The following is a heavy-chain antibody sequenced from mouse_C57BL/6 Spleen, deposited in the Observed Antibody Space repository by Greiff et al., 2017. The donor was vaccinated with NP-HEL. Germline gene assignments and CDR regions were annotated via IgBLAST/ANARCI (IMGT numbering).Heavy chain of an antibody. J-gene: IGHJ1*01. Sequence: QVQLQQPGAELVRPGSSVKLSCKASGYTFTSYWMDWVKQRPGQGLEWIGNIYPSDSETHYNQKFKDKATLTVDKSSSTAYMQLSSLTSEDSAVYYSAHTTVVANWYFDVWGAETTGTVSS. CDR2: IYPSDSET. V-gene: IGHV1-61*01. D-gene: IGHD1-1*01. CDR3: AHTTVVANWYFDV. CDR1: GYTFTSYW.